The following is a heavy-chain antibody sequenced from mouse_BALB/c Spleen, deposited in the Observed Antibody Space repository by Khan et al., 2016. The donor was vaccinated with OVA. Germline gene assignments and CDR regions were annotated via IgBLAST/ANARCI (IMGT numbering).Heavy chain of an antibody. D-gene: IGHD2-14*01. Sequence: EVQLQESGPSLVKPSQTLSLTCSVTGDSITSGYWNWIRKFPGNELENRGYMIYSGHTYNNPSLKSRITITRHTSKNQYYLQLNSVTTEDTATYYCARSTYRYAFVYWGQGTLVSVSA. CDR1: GDSITSGY. J-gene: IGHJ3*01. CDR2: MIYSGHT. V-gene: IGHV3-8*02. CDR3: ARSTYRYAFVY.